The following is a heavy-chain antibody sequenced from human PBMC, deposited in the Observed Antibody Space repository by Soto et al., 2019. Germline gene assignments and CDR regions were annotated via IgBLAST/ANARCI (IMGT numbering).Heavy chain of an antibody. J-gene: IGHJ5*02. CDR3: AADKFGAGRVGVHS. CDR2: IVPALRLT. D-gene: IGHD3-10*01. V-gene: IGHV1-69*02. CDR1: GDTSAIYT. Sequence: VQLVQSGAEVKKPGASVRVSCETSGDTSAIYTITWVLQAPGQGLQWMGRIVPALRLTNYAQEFQGRVTITTTHIELTSLTSEDTAVYFCAADKFGAGRVGVHSWGQGPLVTVSS.